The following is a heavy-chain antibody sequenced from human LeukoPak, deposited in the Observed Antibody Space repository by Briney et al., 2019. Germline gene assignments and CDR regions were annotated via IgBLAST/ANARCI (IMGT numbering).Heavy chain of an antibody. D-gene: IGHD1-7*01. J-gene: IGHJ4*02. V-gene: IGHV4-61*01. CDR1: GGSVSSGSYY. CDR2: IYYSGST. CDR3: ARTGITGTPLDY. Sequence: SETLSLTCTVSGGSVSSGSYYWSWIRQPPGKGLEWIGYIYYSGSTNYNPSLKSRVTISVDTSKNQFSLKLSSVTAADTAAYYCARTGITGTPLDYWGQGTLVTVSS.